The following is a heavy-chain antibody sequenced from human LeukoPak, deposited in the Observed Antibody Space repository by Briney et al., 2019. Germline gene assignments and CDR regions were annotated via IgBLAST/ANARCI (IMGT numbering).Heavy chain of an antibody. V-gene: IGHV4-59*08. CDR2: IYYSGST. Sequence: SETLSLTCTVSGGSISSYYWSWIRQPPGKGLEWIGYIYYSGSTNYNPSLKSRVTISVDTSKNRFSLKLSSVTAADTAVYYCARELGYCSSTSCWNWFDPWGQGTLVTVSS. CDR3: ARELGYCSSTSCWNWFDP. D-gene: IGHD2-2*01. J-gene: IGHJ5*02. CDR1: GGSISSYY.